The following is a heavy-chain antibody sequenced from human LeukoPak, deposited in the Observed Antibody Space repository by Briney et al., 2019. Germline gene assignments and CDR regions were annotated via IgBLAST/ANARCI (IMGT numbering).Heavy chain of an antibody. Sequence: SETLSLTCAVYGGSFSGYYWSWIRQPPGKGLEWIGEINHSGSTNYNPSLKSRVTISVDTSKNQFSPKLSSVTAADTAVYYCARGLSFAIWSYYYMDVWGKGTTVTVSS. J-gene: IGHJ6*03. CDR3: ARGLSFAIWSYYYMDV. CDR2: INHSGST. V-gene: IGHV4-34*01. D-gene: IGHD3-10*01. CDR1: GGSFSGYY.